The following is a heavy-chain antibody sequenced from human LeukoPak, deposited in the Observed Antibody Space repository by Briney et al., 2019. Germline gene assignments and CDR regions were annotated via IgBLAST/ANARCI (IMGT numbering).Heavy chain of an antibody. D-gene: IGHD5-12*01. CDR2: IYYSGST. CDR3: ARVGKDIVATSLDY. J-gene: IGHJ4*02. Sequence: KPSETLSLTCTVSGGSISSYYWSWIRQPPGKGLEWIGYIYYSGSTNYNPSPKSRVTISVDTSKNQFSLKLSSVTAADTAVYYCARVGKDIVATSLDYWGQGTLVTVSS. V-gene: IGHV4-59*01. CDR1: GGSISSYY.